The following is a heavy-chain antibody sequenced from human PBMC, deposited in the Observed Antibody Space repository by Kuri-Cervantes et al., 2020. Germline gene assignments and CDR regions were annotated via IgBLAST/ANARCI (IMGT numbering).Heavy chain of an antibody. V-gene: IGHV1-18*01. CDR3: ARDRGLERSWFDP. CDR2: ISGYNGNT. D-gene: IGHD1-1*01. Sequence: ASVKVSCKASGYTFTSYGISWVRQAPGQGLEWMGWISGYNGNTNYAQKLQGRVTMPTDTSTRTAYMELRSLRSDDTAVYYCARDRGLERSWFDPWGQGTLVTVSS. J-gene: IGHJ5*02. CDR1: GYTFTSYG.